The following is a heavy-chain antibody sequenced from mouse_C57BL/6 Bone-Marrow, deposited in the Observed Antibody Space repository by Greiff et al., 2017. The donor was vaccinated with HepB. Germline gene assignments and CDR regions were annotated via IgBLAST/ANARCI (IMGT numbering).Heavy chain of an antibody. CDR1: GFNIKDDY. D-gene: IGHD1-1*02. Sequence: VQLKESGAELVRPGASVKLSCTASGFNIKDDYMHWVKQRPEQGLEWIGWIDPENGDTEYASKFQGKATITADTSSNTAYLQLSSLTSEDTAVYYCTTICGSYYAMDYWGQGTSVTVSS. CDR3: TTICGSYYAMDY. CDR2: IDPENGDT. J-gene: IGHJ4*01. V-gene: IGHV14-4*01.